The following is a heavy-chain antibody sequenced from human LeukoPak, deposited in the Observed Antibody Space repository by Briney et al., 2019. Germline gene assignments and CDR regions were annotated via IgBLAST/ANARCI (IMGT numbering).Heavy chain of an antibody. J-gene: IGHJ4*02. CDR3: ASRAMVRGGKPFDY. CDR1: GGSFSGYY. Sequence: SETLSLTCAVYGGSFSGYYWSWIRQPPGKGLEWIGEINHSGSTNYNPSLKSRVTISVDTSKNQFSLELSSVTAADTAVYYCASRAMVRGGKPFDYWGQGTLVTVSS. D-gene: IGHD3-10*01. CDR2: INHSGST. V-gene: IGHV4-34*01.